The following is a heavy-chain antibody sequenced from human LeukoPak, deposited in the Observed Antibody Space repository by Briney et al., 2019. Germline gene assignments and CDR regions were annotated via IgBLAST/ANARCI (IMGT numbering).Heavy chain of an antibody. CDR1: GGSISSSSYY. Sequence: PESLSLTCTVSGGSISSSSYYWGWIRQPPGKGLEWIGSIYYSGSTYYNPSLKSRVTISVDTSKNQFSLKLSSVTAADTAVYYCARVSGITMIVVLQSDAFDIWGQGTMVTVSS. D-gene: IGHD3-22*01. J-gene: IGHJ3*02. V-gene: IGHV4-39*07. CDR2: IYYSGST. CDR3: ARVSGITMIVVLQSDAFDI.